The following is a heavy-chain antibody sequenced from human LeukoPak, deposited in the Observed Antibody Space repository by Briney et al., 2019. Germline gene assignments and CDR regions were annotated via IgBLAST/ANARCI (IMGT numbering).Heavy chain of an antibody. Sequence: GRSLRLSCAASGFTFDDYAMHWVRQAPGKGLEWVSGSRWNSGTRGYADSVKGRFTISRDNAKTSLYLQMNSLRAEDTALYYCAKDISSSPGRGTYYFDYWGQGTLVTVSS. V-gene: IGHV3-9*01. J-gene: IGHJ4*02. D-gene: IGHD6-13*01. CDR1: GFTFDDYA. CDR3: AKDISSSPGRGTYYFDY. CDR2: SRWNSGTR.